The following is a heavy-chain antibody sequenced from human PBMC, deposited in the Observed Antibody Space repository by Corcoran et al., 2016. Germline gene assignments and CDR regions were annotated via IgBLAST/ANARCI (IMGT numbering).Heavy chain of an antibody. Sequence: QVQLQESGPGLVKPSGTLSLTCAVSGGSISSSNWWSWVRQPPGKGLEWIGEIYHSGSTNYNPSLKSLVTISVDQSKNQFSLKLSSVTAADTDVDYGARELRGSDSGDACDSWGQGTMVTVAS. D-gene: IGHD1-26*01. V-gene: IGHV4-4*02. J-gene: IGHJ3*02. CDR1: GGSISSSNW. CDR3: ARELRGSDSGDACDS. CDR2: IYHSGST.